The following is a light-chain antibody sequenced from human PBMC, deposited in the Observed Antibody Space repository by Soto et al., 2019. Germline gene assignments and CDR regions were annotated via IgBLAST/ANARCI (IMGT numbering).Light chain of an antibody. J-gene: IGKJ3*01. Sequence: DFQMTQSPSSLSASVGDRVTITCRASQSISSYLNWYQQKPGKAPNLLIYAASSLQSGVPSRFSGSGSGTDFTLTISSLRPEDSATYYCQQSYSTPFTFGPGTKVDIK. CDR2: AAS. V-gene: IGKV1-39*01. CDR1: QSISSY. CDR3: QQSYSTPFT.